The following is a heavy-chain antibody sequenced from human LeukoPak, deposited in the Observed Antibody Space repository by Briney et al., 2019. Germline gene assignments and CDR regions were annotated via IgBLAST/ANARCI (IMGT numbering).Heavy chain of an antibody. CDR2: ISSSGSYI. J-gene: IGHJ3*02. D-gene: IGHD3-22*01. CDR1: GFTFSTYS. V-gene: IGHV3-21*01. CDR3: ARRGRSGSGYPDAFDI. Sequence: PGGSLRLSCAASGFTFSTYSMNWVRQAPGKGLEWVSSISSSGSYIDYADSVKGRFTISRDKAKNSLYLQMNSLRAEDTAIYYCARRGRSGSGYPDAFDIWGQGTMVTVSS.